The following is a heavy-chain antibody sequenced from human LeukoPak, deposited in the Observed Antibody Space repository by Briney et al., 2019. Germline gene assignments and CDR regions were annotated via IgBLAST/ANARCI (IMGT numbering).Heavy chain of an antibody. V-gene: IGHV3-48*01. J-gene: IGHJ4*02. CDR3: ARTTTPHYYGSGSYALGY. Sequence: GGSLRLSCAASGFTFSTYSMNWVRQAPGKGLEWVSYIRSSSSSTIYYADSVKGRFTISRDNSKNTLYLQMSSLSAEDTAVYYCARTTTPHYYGSGSYALGYWGQGTLVTVPS. CDR1: GFTFSTYS. D-gene: IGHD3-10*01. CDR2: IRSSSSSTI.